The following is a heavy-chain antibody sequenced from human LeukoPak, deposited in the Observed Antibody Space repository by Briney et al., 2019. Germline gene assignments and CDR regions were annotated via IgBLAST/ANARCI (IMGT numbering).Heavy chain of an antibody. J-gene: IGHJ3*02. CDR1: GFTFSSYW. CDR2: ISSSSSYI. CDR3: ARDGVTMARGVIKDAFDI. D-gene: IGHD3-10*01. V-gene: IGHV3-21*01. Sequence: GGSLRLSCAASGFTFSSYWMSWVRQAPGKGLEWVSSISSSSSYIYYADSVKGRFTISRDNAKNSLYLQMNSLRAEGTAVYYCARDGVTMARGVIKDAFDIWGQGTMVTVSS.